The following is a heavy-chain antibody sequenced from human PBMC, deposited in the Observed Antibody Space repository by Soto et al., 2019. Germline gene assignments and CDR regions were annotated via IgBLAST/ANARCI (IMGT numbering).Heavy chain of an antibody. D-gene: IGHD5-18*01. J-gene: IGHJ3*02. Sequence: QVQLVESGGGVVQPGRSLRLSCAASGFTFSSYGMHWVRQAPGKGLEWVAVISYDGSNKYYADSVKGRFTISRDNSKNTLYLQMKSVRAEDTAVYYCAKGFRVYGYGYAAFDIWGQGTMVTVSS. CDR1: GFTFSSYG. V-gene: IGHV3-30*18. CDR2: ISYDGSNK. CDR3: AKGFRVYGYGYAAFDI.